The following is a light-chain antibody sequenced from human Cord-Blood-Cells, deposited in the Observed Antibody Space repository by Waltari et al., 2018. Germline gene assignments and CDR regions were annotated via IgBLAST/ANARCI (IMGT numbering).Light chain of an antibody. V-gene: IGKV3-20*01. J-gene: IGKJ4*01. CDR1: QSVSSSN. Sequence: DIVLTQSPGTLSLSPPERATLSCRASQSVSSSNLHWYQQKPGQAPRLLLSGASSRATGIPDRFSGSVSGTDFTLTISRLEPEDFAVYYCQQYGSSPLTFGGGTKVEIK. CDR2: GAS. CDR3: QQYGSSPLT.